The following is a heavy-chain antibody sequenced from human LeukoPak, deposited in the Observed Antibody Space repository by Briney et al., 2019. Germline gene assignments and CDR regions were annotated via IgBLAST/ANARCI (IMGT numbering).Heavy chain of an antibody. J-gene: IGHJ5*02. CDR3: ARDSGTTGEVKFDP. D-gene: IGHD3-10*01. CDR1: GGSISSYY. CDR2: IYSSGT. Sequence: SETLSLTCTVSGGSISSYYLSWIRQPAGKGLEWIGRIYSSGTNYNPSLKSRVTMSAVTSRNQVSLTLSSVTAADTAVYYCARDSGTTGEVKFDPWGQGTLVTVSS. V-gene: IGHV4-4*07.